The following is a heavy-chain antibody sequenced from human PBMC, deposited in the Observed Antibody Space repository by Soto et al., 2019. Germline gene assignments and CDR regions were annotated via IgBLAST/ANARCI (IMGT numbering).Heavy chain of an antibody. D-gene: IGHD4-17*01. CDR1: GGSLSSSNL. V-gene: IGHV4-4*02. CDR2: IHHGGST. J-gene: IGHJ3*02. Sequence: PSETLSLTCAVSGGSLSSSNLWTWVRQPPGGGLEWIGEIHHGGSTNYNPSLNSRVTISVDKSKNQFSLRLRSVTAADTAVYYCARDPSHEYGGNPDAYDIWGQGTMVTV. CDR3: ARDPSHEYGGNPDAYDI.